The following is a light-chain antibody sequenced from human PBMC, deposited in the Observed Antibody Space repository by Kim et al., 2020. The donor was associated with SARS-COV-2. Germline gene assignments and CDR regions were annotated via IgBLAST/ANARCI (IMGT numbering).Light chain of an antibody. J-gene: IGKJ5*01. Sequence: EIVLTQSPATLSLSPGDRATLFCRASQSVATYLAWYQQKPGQAPRLLIYDASTRATGIPARFSGSGSGTDFPLTISSLEPEDFAVYYCQQRSNWITFGQGTRLEIK. CDR2: DAS. CDR3: QQRSNWIT. V-gene: IGKV3-11*01. CDR1: QSVATY.